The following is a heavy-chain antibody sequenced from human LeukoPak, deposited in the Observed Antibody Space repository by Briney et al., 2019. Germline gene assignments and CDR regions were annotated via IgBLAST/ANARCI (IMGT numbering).Heavy chain of an antibody. J-gene: IGHJ5*02. CDR3: ARVGVGRITMVRPRNWFDP. Sequence: SETLSLTCTVSGGSISSGGYYWSWIRQPPGKGLEWIGEINHSGSTNYNPSLKSRVTISVDTSKNQFSLKLSSVTAADTAVYYCARVGVGRITMVRPRNWFDPWGQGTLVTVSS. D-gene: IGHD3-10*01. CDR2: INHSGST. V-gene: IGHV4-39*07. CDR1: GGSISSGGYY.